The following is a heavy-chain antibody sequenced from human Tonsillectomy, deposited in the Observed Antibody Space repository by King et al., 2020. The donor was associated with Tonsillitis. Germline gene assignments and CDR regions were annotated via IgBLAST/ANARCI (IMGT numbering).Heavy chain of an antibody. Sequence: QLQESGPGLVKPSETLSLTCTVSGGSISSYYWSWIRQPPGKGLEWIGYIYYSGSTSYNPSLKSRVTIAVDTSKNQFSLKLSSVTADATAVYYCSRGEDGYNYGGLKFYLDYWGQGTLVTVSS. V-gene: IGHV4-59*12. D-gene: IGHD5-24*01. CDR2: IYYSGST. J-gene: IGHJ4*02. CDR1: GGSISSYY. CDR3: SRGEDGYNYGGLKFYLDY.